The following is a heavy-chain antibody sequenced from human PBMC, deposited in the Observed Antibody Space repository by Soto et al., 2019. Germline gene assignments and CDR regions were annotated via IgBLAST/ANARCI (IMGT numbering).Heavy chain of an antibody. CDR1: GYTFTSYG. Sequence: ASVKVSCKASGYTFTSYGISWVRQAPGQGLEWMGWISAYNGNTNYAQKLQGWVTMTRDTSISTAYMELSRLRSDDTAVYYCARGEGGPRWGSIDYWGQGTLVTVSS. CDR3: ARGEGGPRWGSIDY. D-gene: IGHD2-21*01. J-gene: IGHJ4*02. CDR2: ISAYNGNT. V-gene: IGHV1-18*01.